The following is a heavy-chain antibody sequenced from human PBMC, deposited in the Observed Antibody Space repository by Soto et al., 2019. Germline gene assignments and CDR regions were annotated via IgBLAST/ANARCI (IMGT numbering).Heavy chain of an antibody. V-gene: IGHV1-69*12. Sequence: QVQLVQSGAEVKKPGSSLKVSCKASGGTIGSYAISWVRQAPGQGLEWMGGIIPIFGTANYAQKFQGRVTITADESTSTAYMELSSLRSEDTAVYYCARDPVTTHGMDVWGQGTTVTVSS. CDR3: ARDPVTTHGMDV. CDR2: IIPIFGTA. CDR1: GGTIGSYA. J-gene: IGHJ6*02. D-gene: IGHD4-4*01.